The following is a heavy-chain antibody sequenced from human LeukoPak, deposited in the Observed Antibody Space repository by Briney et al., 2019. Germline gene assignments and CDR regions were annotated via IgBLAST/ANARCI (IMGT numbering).Heavy chain of an antibody. CDR1: GFTFSSYG. V-gene: IGHV3-30*18. CDR2: ISYDGSNK. Sequence: GGSLRLSCAASGFTFSSYGMHWVRQAPGKGLEWVAVISYDGSNKYYADSVKGRFTISRDNSKNTLYLQMNSLRAEDTAVYYCAKPLHPYSSGYVDYWGQGTLVTVSS. D-gene: IGHD3-22*01. J-gene: IGHJ4*02. CDR3: AKPLHPYSSGYVDY.